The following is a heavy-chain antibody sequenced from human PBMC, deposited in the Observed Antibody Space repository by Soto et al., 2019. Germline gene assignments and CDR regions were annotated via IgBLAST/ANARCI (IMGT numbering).Heavy chain of an antibody. CDR1: GFTFDDYA. J-gene: IGHJ3*02. V-gene: IGHV3-9*01. CDR2: ISWNSGSI. Sequence: EVQLVESGGGLVQPGRSLRLSCAASGFTFDDYAMHWVRQAPGKGLEWVSGISWNSGSIGYADSVKGRFTISRDNAKNSLYLQMNSLRAEDTALYYCAKDKAAGGNDGDYLGAFDIWGQGTMVTVSS. D-gene: IGHD4-17*01. CDR3: AKDKAAGGNDGDYLGAFDI.